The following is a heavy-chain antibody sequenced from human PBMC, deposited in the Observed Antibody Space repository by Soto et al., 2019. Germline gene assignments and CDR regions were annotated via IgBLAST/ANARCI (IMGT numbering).Heavy chain of an antibody. CDR3: AKRHYYDSRGYLYDY. J-gene: IGHJ4*02. CDR1: GFTFSSYA. CDR2: ISGSAGNT. D-gene: IGHD3-22*01. V-gene: IGHV3-23*01. Sequence: GGSLRLSCAASGFTFSSYAMSWVRQAPGKGLEWVSSISGSAGNTYYADSVKGRFTISRDNSKNTLYLQMNSLRAEDTAVYYCAKRHYYDSRGYLYDYWGQGTLVTVSS.